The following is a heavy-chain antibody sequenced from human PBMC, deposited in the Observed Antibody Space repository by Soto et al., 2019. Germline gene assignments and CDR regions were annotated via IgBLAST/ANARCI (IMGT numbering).Heavy chain of an antibody. CDR3: ARAGDSSSWYDYYGMDV. J-gene: IGHJ6*02. V-gene: IGHV1-8*01. CDR2: MNPNSGNT. CDR1: GYTFTSYD. Sequence: ASVKVSCKASGYTFTSYDINWVRQATGQGLEWMGWMNPNSGNTGYAQKFQGRVTMTRNTSISTAYMELSSLRSEDTAVYYCARAGDSSSWYDYYGMDVWGQGTTVTVSS. D-gene: IGHD6-13*01.